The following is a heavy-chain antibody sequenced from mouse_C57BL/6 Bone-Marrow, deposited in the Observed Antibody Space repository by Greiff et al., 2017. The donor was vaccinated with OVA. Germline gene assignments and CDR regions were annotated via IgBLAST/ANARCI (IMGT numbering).Heavy chain of an antibody. CDR2: IDPSDSYT. D-gene: IGHD1-1*01. J-gene: IGHJ1*03. CDR1: GYTFTSYW. V-gene: IGHV1-69*01. Sequence: VQLQQSGAELVMPGASVKLSCKASGYTFTSYWMHWVKQRPGQGLEWIVEIDPSDSYTNYNQKFKGKSTLTVDKSSSTAYMQLSSLTSEDSAVYYCARERITTVVANWYFDVWGTGTTVTVSS. CDR3: ARERITTVVANWYFDV.